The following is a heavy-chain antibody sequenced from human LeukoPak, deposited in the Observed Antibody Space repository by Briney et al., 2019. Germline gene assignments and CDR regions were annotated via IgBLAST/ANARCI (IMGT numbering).Heavy chain of an antibody. D-gene: IGHD3-10*01. V-gene: IGHV3-7*01. CDR3: ARERALNRGSGSFVH. CDR1: GFTFTSYW. CDR2: IKEDGSEK. Sequence: QLLGSLRLSCAASGFTFTSYWMNWVRQAPGKGLEWVANIKEDGSEKYYVDSVKGRFTISRDNAKTSVYLQMNSLRVEDTAVYYCARERALNRGSGSFVHWGQGTLVTVSS. J-gene: IGHJ4*02.